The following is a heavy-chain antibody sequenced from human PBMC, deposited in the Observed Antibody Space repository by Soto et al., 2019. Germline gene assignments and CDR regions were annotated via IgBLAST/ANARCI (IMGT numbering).Heavy chain of an antibody. V-gene: IGHV1-18*01. CDR1: GYTFTSYG. CDR2: ISAYNGNT. D-gene: IGHD2-2*01. Sequence: QVQLVQSGAEVKKPGASVKVSCKASGYTFTSYGISWVRQAPGQGLEWMGWISAYNGNTNYAQKLQGRVTMTTDTTTRKDYMELRSLRLNDKAVYYCERVRGYRISPSCHPNWFVPWFEGTLVTASS. CDR3: ERVRGYRISPSCHPNWFVP. J-gene: IGHJ5*02.